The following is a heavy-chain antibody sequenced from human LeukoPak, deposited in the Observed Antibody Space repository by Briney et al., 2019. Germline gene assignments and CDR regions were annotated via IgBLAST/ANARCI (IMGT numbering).Heavy chain of an antibody. CDR1: GFTFDDYA. CDR2: ISWNSGTI. J-gene: IGHJ2*01. CDR3: AKGSWYFDL. V-gene: IGHV3-9*01. Sequence: GGSLRLSCAASGFTFDDYAMHWVRQAPGKGLEWVSGISWNSGTIGYADSVKGRFTISRDNAKNSLYLQMNSLRAEDTALYYCAKGSWYFDLWGRGTLVTVSS.